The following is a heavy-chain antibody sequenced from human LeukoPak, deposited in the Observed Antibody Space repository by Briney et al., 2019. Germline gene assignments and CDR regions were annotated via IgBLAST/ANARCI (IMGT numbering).Heavy chain of an antibody. CDR2: IYYSGST. CDR3: ARHEFDSGSLPYFDY. V-gene: IGHV4-59*01. Sequence: SETLSLTCTVSGGSIGNYYWSWIRQPPGKGLEWIGYIYYSGSTYYSPSLKSRVTISVDTSKKQFSLKVSSVTAADTTVYYCARHEFDSGSLPYFDYWGQGILVTVSS. D-gene: IGHD3-10*01. CDR1: GGSIGNYY. J-gene: IGHJ4*02.